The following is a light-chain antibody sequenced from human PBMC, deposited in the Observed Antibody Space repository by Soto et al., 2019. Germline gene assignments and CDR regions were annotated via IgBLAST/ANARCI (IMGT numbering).Light chain of an antibody. CDR2: GAS. J-gene: IGKJ3*01. Sequence: EIVLTQSPGTLSLSPGESATLSCRASQSISSSNLAWYQQKPGQAPRLLIYGASRRATGIPDRFSGGGSGSDFTLTINRLEPEDFAAYYCQQYGSSPFTVGPGTKVDSK. CDR3: QQYGSSPFT. V-gene: IGKV3-20*01. CDR1: QSISSSN.